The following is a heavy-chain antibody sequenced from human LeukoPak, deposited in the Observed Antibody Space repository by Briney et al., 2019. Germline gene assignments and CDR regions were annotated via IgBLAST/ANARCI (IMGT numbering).Heavy chain of an antibody. V-gene: IGHV4-4*07. Sequence: PSETLSLTCTVSGGSISSYYWSWIRQAAGKGLEWIGRIYTSGSTNYNPSLKSRVTMSVDTSKNQFSLKLSSVTAADTAVYYCASVIAAAGYYFDYWGQGTLVTVSS. CDR3: ASVIAAAGYYFDY. CDR2: IYTSGST. J-gene: IGHJ4*02. D-gene: IGHD6-13*01. CDR1: GGSISSYY.